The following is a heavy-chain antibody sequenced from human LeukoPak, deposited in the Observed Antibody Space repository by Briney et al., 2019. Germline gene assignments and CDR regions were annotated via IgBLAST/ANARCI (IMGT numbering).Heavy chain of an antibody. CDR1: GFTFSSYS. J-gene: IGHJ4*02. Sequence: GGSLRLSCAASGFTFSSYSMNWVRQAPGKGLEWVSYISSSGSTIYYTDSVKGRFTISRDNAKNSLYLQMNSLRAEDTAVFYCARGPSGYHNTGGQGTLVTVSS. V-gene: IGHV3-48*01. D-gene: IGHD5-12*01. CDR2: ISSSGSTI. CDR3: ARGPSGYHNT.